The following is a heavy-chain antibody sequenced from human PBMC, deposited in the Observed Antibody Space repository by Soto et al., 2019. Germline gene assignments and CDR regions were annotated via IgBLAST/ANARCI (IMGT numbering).Heavy chain of an antibody. V-gene: IGHV4-39*01. CDR1: GGSISSSRYY. Sequence: QLQLQESGPGLVKPSETLSLTCTVSGGSISSSRYYWGWSRTPPGKVLEWSGSIYYSGSTYYTPYLKIRVPISVETSKYQYSLKLSSVTAADTAVYYCARQAGHSRGVTDYWGQGTLVTVSS. CDR2: IYYSGST. CDR3: ARQAGHSRGVTDY. D-gene: IGHD6-19*01. J-gene: IGHJ4*02.